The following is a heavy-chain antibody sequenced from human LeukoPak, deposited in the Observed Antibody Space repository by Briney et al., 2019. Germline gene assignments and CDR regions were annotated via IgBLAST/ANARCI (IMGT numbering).Heavy chain of an antibody. CDR3: AREYEPAAAGPQGEENAFDI. Sequence: PGGSLRLSCAASGFTFSSYAMSWVRQAPGKGLEWVSAISGSGGSTYYADSVKGRSTISRDNAKNSLYLQMNSLRAEDTAVYYCAREYEPAAAGPQGEENAFDIWGQGTMVTVSS. CDR2: ISGSGGST. V-gene: IGHV3-23*01. CDR1: GFTFSSYA. J-gene: IGHJ3*02. D-gene: IGHD6-13*01.